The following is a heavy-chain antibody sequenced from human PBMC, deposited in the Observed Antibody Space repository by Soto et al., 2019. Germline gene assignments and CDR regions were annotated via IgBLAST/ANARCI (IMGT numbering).Heavy chain of an antibody. CDR2: IYYSGST. V-gene: IGHV4-59*01. Sequence: SETLSLTCPVAGDYIISYYLNWIRQPPGKGLECIGYIYYSGSTNYNPSLKSRVTISVDTSRNLVSLKLSSVTAADTAVYYCARFRQDYYMDVWGKGTTVTVSS. CDR1: GDYIISYY. J-gene: IGHJ6*03. CDR3: ARFRQDYYMDV.